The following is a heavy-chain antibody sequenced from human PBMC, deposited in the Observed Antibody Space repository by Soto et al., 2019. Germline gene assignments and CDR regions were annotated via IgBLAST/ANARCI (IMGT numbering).Heavy chain of an antibody. CDR3: SRETLWFGESPKS. CDR2: INGDGRRT. V-gene: IGHV3-74*01. CDR1: GFTFGSYW. Sequence: EVQLVESGGGSVQTGGSLRISCAASGFTFGSYWMDWVRQAPGKGVMWVSRINGDGRRTNYADSVKGRFTISRDNAKNTVYLEMNSLRADDTAVYYCSRETLWFGESPKSGGQGTLVTVSS. D-gene: IGHD3-10*01. J-gene: IGHJ4*02.